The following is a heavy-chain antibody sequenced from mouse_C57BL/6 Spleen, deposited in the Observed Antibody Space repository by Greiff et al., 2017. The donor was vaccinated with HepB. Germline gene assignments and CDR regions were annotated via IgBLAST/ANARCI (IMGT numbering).Heavy chain of an antibody. D-gene: IGHD1-1*01. Sequence: QVQLQQSGPELVKPGASVKISCKASGYAFSSSWMNWVKQRPGKGLEWIGRIYPGDGDTNYNGKFKGKATLTADKSSSTAYMQLSSLTSEDSAVYFWARTSGGGYGRSHWYFDVWGTGTTVTVSS. CDR1: GYAFSSSW. J-gene: IGHJ1*03. V-gene: IGHV1-82*01. CDR3: ARTSGGGYGRSHWYFDV. CDR2: IYPGDGDT.